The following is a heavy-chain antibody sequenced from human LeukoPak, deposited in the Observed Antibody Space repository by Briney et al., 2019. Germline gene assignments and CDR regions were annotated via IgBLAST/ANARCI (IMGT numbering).Heavy chain of an antibody. CDR3: ARGTDISPNWFDP. CDR2: IRSKANNYAT. CDR1: GFTFSGSA. V-gene: IGHV3-73*01. J-gene: IGHJ5*02. D-gene: IGHD2-15*01. Sequence: GGSLKLSCAASGFTFSGSAMHWVRQASGKGLEWVGRIRSKANNYATAYAASVKGRFTISRDDSKNTAYLQMDSLRAEDTAMYYCARGTDISPNWFDPWGQGTLVTVSS.